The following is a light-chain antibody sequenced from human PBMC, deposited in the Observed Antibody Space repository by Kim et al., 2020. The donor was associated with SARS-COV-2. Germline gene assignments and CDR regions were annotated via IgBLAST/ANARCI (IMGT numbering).Light chain of an antibody. CDR3: QAWDSSTAI. J-gene: IGLJ2*01. CDR1: RLGDKY. CDR2: QGD. Sequence: SGAPGQTVSISCSGERLGDKYAFWYQQRSGQSPVLVIYQGDKRPSGIPARFSGFLSGNTATLTISGTQPMDEADYYCQAWDSSTAIFGGGTKLT. V-gene: IGLV3-1*01.